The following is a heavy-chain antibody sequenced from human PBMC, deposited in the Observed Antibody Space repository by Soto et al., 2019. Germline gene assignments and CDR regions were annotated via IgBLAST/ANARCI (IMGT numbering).Heavy chain of an antibody. V-gene: IGHV1-2*02. CDR2: INPNSGGT. CDR3: AREPATTKPEGVDF. J-gene: IGHJ4*02. D-gene: IGHD1-7*01. Sequence: ASVKVSCKASGYTFSDYYIHWVRQAPGQGLEWMGWINPNSGGTKYAPKFQGGVTMTRDTSITTAYMELSRLRSGDAAVYYCAREPATTKPEGVDFWGQGTLVTVSS. CDR1: GYTFSDYY.